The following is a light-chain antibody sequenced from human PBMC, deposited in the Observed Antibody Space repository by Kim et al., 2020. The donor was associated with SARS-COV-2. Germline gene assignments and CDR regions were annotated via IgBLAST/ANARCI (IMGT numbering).Light chain of an antibody. CDR3: ASWDDNLSGVI. J-gene: IGLJ2*01. CDR1: RSNIVSKF. Sequence: GQRVPISVSGSRSNIVSKFFYWYQQLPGTAPPLLIYSNNQRPSGVPDRFSGSKSGALASLTISGLRSEDEADYYCASWDDNLSGVIFGGGTKVTVL. CDR2: SNN. V-gene: IGLV1-47*01.